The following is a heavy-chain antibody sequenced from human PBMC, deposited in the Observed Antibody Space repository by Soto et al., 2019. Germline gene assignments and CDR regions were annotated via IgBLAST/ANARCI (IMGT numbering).Heavy chain of an antibody. D-gene: IGHD6-19*01. CDR3: AREAGPDRWFDP. V-gene: IGHV4-4*07. CDR1: VASVSSYF. Sequence: SETLSLTCTVSVASVSSYFWTWIRQPAGKGLDWIGRISTSGTTNYNPSLKSRVTMSVDTSKNHFSLNLSSVTAADTAVYYCAREAGPDRWFDPWGQGTLVTVSS. CDR2: ISTSGTT. J-gene: IGHJ5*02.